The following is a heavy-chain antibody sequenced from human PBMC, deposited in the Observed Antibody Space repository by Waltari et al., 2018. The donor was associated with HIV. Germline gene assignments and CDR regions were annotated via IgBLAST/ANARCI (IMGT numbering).Heavy chain of an antibody. CDR1: GFTFSNYG. Sequence: EVQLLESGGGLVQTGGSLRLSCAASGFTFSNYGMNWVRQAPGKGREWVLAISGRGGNTYYADSLKGRFTISRDNSKNTLYLQMNSLRAEDTAVYFCVKEHQYSHTWYSYYGMDVWGQGTTVTVSS. D-gene: IGHD6-13*01. CDR3: VKEHQYSHTWYSYYGMDV. J-gene: IGHJ6*02. CDR2: ISGRGGNT. V-gene: IGHV3-23*01.